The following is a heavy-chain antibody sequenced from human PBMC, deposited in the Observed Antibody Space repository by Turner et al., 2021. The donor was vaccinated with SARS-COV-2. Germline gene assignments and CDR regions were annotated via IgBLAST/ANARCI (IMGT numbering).Heavy chain of an antibody. J-gene: IGHJ6*02. CDR1: GFTFSNYW. Sequence: EVQLVESGGGLVQPGGSLRLSCAASGFTFSNYWMHWVRKAPGKGLVWVSRINSDGSSTRYADSVKGRFTISRDNAKNTLYLQMNSLRAEDTAVYYCASGGSWIYVMDVWGQGTTVTVSS. D-gene: IGHD2-15*01. CDR3: ASGGSWIYVMDV. CDR2: INSDGSST. V-gene: IGHV3-74*01.